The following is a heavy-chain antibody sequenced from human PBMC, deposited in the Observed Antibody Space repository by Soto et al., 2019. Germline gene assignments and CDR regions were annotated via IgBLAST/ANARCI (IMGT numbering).Heavy chain of an antibody. CDR1: GGSISSYY. J-gene: IGHJ4*02. CDR3: ARDSGYSYGSFDY. V-gene: IGHV4-59*01. Sequence: SETLSLTCTVSGGSISSYYWSWIRQPPGKGLEWIGYIYYSGSTNYNPSLKSRVTISVDTSKNQFSLKLSSVTDADTAVYYCARDSGYSYGSFDYWGQGTLVTVSS. D-gene: IGHD5-18*01. CDR2: IYYSGST.